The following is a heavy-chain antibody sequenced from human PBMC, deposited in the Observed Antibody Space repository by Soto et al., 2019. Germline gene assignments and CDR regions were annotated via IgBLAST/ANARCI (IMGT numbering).Heavy chain of an antibody. CDR2: IDPSDSSV. V-gene: IGHV5-10-1*01. D-gene: IGHD6-19*01. J-gene: IGHJ4*02. Sequence: GESLKISCNGSGYSFTSYWITWVRQMPGKGLEWMGKIDPSDSSVNYSPSFQGHVTISADKSISTAYLEWSSLKASDTAVYYCATSGYSSGWFVFDFWGQGTQVTVSS. CDR3: ATSGYSSGWFVFDF. CDR1: GYSFTSYW.